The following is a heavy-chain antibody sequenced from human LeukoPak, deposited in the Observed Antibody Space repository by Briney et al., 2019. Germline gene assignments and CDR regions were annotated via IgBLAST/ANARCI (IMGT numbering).Heavy chain of an antibody. D-gene: IGHD6-6*01. CDR2: IYTSGST. Sequence: ETLSLTCTVSGGSISSYYRSWIRQPAGKGLEWIGRIYTSGSTNYNPSLKSRVTMSVDTSKNQFSLKLSSVTAADTAVYYCAREGEGEYSSSSGVDYWGQGTLVTVSS. CDR3: AREGEGEYSSSSGVDY. V-gene: IGHV4-4*07. J-gene: IGHJ4*02. CDR1: GGSISSYY.